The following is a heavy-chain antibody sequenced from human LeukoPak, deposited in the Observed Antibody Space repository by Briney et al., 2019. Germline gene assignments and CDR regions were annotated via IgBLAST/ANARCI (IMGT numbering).Heavy chain of an antibody. Sequence: GASVTVSCKASGYTFTSYGISWVRQAPGQGLEWMGWISAYNGNTNYAQKLQGRVTMTTDTSTNTAYMELRSLRSDDTAVYYCARGLQENLAWLKAFSAFDIWGQGTMVTVSS. CDR3: ARGLQENLAWLKAFSAFDI. V-gene: IGHV1-18*01. CDR1: GYTFTSYG. D-gene: IGHD5-24*01. J-gene: IGHJ3*02. CDR2: ISAYNGNT.